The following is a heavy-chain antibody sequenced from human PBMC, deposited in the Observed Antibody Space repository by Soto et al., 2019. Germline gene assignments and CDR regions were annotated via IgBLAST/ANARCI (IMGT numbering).Heavy chain of an antibody. V-gene: IGHV5-51*01. J-gene: IGHJ4*02. D-gene: IGHD3-10*01. CDR3: SRKYYYGAGTLDY. Sequence: GESLKISCKGSGYTFTNYWIGWVRQMPGKGLEWMGIIYPGDSETRYSPSFQGQVTMSADKSISTAYLQWSSLKASDSGMYYFSRKYYYGAGTLDYWGQGTLVTVSS. CDR1: GYTFTNYW. CDR2: IYPGDSET.